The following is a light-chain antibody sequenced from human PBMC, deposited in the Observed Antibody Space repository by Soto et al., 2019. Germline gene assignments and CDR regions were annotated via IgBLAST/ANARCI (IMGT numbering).Light chain of an antibody. CDR2: VSS. V-gene: IGKV3-20*01. J-gene: IGKJ2*01. CDR1: QSVSNNY. CDR3: QQYGSSPPYT. Sequence: EVVLTQSPGTLSLSPGGRATLSCRASQSVSNNYFAWYQQKPGQAPRLLIFVSSDRATGIPDRFSGSGSGTDFTLTISRLEPEDLAVYYCQQYGSSPPYTFGQGTKLEIK.